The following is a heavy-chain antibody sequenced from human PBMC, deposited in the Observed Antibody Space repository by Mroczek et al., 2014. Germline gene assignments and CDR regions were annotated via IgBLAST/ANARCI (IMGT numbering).Heavy chain of an antibody. CDR1: GGTFSSYA. CDR2: IIPIFGTA. CDR3: ARDRRIFGLNPNWFDP. V-gene: IGHV1-69*01. Sequence: QVQLVESGAEVKKPGSSVKVSCKASGGTFSSYAISWVRQAPGQGLEWMGGIIPIFGTANYAQKFQGRVTITADESTSTAYMELSSLRSEDTAVYYCARDRRIFGLNPNWFDPWGQGTLVTVSS. D-gene: IGHD3/OR15-3a*01. J-gene: IGHJ5*02.